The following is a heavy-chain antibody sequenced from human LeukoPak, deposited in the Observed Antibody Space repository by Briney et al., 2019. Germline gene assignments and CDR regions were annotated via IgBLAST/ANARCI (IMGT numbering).Heavy chain of an antibody. D-gene: IGHD6-13*01. CDR3: TSAASSSWYSSDY. CDR1: GFTFSGSA. CDR2: IRSKANSYAT. Sequence: PGGSLRLSCAASGFTFSGSAMHWVRQASGKGLEWVGRIRSKANSYATAYAASVKGRFTISRDDSKNTAYLQMNSLKTEDTAVYYCTSAASSSWYSSDYWGQGTLVTVSS. V-gene: IGHV3-73*01. J-gene: IGHJ4*02.